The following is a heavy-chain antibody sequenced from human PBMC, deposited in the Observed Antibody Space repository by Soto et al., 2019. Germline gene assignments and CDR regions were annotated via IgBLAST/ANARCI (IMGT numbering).Heavy chain of an antibody. CDR3: ARTAGPTPFDP. CDR2: ITAGNGNT. V-gene: IGHV1-3*01. J-gene: IGHJ5*02. D-gene: IGHD6-19*01. Sequence: ASLKVSCKASGYTFTSYTMHWVRQAPGQRLEWMGWITAGNGNTKYSQKFQGRVTITRDTSASTVYMELNSLTSEDTAVYYCARTAGPTPFDPWGQGTPVTVSS. CDR1: GYTFTSYT.